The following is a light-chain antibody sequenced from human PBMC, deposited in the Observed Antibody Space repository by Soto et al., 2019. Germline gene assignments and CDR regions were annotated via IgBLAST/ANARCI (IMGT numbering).Light chain of an antibody. CDR3: QQVNNFPYT. CDR2: VAS. V-gene: IGKV1-12*01. Sequence: DIQMTQSPSSVSASVGDRVTISCRASQTIGKWLAWYQQKPGKAPKLLIYVASNLQNGVPSRFSGSGSETDFTLTITSLQPEDFATYYCQQVNNFPYTFGQGTKLEIK. J-gene: IGKJ2*01. CDR1: QTIGKW.